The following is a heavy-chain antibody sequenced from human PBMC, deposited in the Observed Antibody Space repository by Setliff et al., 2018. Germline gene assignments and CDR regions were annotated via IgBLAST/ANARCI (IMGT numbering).Heavy chain of an antibody. J-gene: IGHJ4*02. Sequence: ASVKVSCKASGYTFTDFGINWVRQAPGQGLEWMGWISPYTGNTYSAQRFQGRVTLTTDTSTSTAYMELSRLSSDDTAVYYCASPIVGYSSAWYYFDYWGQGTLVTVSS. CDR3: ASPIVGYSSAWYYFDY. CDR2: ISPYTGNT. D-gene: IGHD6-19*01. CDR1: GYTFTDFG. V-gene: IGHV1-18*01.